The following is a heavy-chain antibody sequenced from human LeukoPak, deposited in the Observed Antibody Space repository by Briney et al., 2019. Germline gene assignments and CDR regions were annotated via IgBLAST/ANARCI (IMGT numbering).Heavy chain of an antibody. CDR2: IYHSGST. V-gene: IGHV4-38-2*02. CDR3: ARGITIFGVDLNWFDP. J-gene: IGHJ5*02. D-gene: IGHD3-3*01. CDR1: GYSISSGYY. Sequence: SETLSLTCTVSGYSISSGYYWGWIRQPPGKGLKWIGSIYHSGSTYYNPSLKSRVTISVDTSKNQFSLKLSSVTAADTAVYYCARGITIFGVDLNWFDPWGQGTLVTVSS.